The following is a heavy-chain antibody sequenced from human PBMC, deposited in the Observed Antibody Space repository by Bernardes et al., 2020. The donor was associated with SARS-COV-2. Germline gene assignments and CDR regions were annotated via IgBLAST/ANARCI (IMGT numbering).Heavy chain of an antibody. CDR1: GGSLNGYY. V-gene: IGHV4-34*01. CDR2: INPSGST. CDR3: ARGFKA. J-gene: IGHJ5*02. Sequence: SETLSLTCAVNGGSLNGYYWGWIRQSPEKRLEWIGEINPSGSTDYNPSFQSRVTMSLDISKNHFSLNLRSVTAADTAVYYCARGFKAWGQGTLVTVSS.